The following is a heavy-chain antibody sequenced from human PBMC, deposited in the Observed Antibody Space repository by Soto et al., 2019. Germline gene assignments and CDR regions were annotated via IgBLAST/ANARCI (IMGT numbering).Heavy chain of an antibody. D-gene: IGHD1-26*01. V-gene: IGHV4-31*03. J-gene: IGHJ4*02. CDR3: ASTYSNASSGPFDC. CDR2: IYYSGTT. Sequence: SETLSLTCSVSGGSISSGHYYWSWIRQHPEKGLEWIGYIYYSGTTYYNPSLESRVTISVDTSENQFSLNLNSVTAADTAMYYCASTYSNASSGPFDCWGQGDLVTVSS. CDR1: GGSISSGHYY.